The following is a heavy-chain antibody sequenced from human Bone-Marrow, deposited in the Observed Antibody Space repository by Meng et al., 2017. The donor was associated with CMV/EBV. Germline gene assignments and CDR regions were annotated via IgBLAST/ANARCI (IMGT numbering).Heavy chain of an antibody. V-gene: IGHV1-2*02. CDR3: ARGGYSYGPSYYYYYGMDV. D-gene: IGHD5-18*01. Sequence: ASVKVSCKASGYTFTGYYMHWVRQAPGQGLEWMGWINPNSGGTNYAQKFQGRVTMTRDTSISTAYMELSRLRPYDTAVYYCARGGYSYGPSYYYYYGMDVWGQGTTVTVSS. CDR2: INPNSGGT. CDR1: GYTFTGYY. J-gene: IGHJ6*02.